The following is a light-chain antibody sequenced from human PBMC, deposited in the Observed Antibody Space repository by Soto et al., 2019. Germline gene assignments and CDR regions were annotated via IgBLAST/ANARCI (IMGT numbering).Light chain of an antibody. V-gene: IGLV1-40*01. CDR1: SSSIGAGYD. J-gene: IGLJ2*01. Sequence: QSVLTQPPSVSWAPGHRVTISCTGSSSSIGAGYDVHWYQQLPGTAPKLLIYETSSRPSGVPDRFSGSKSGTSASLAITGLQAEDEADYYCQSYDASLTAYVVFGGGTKVTXL. CDR2: ETS. CDR3: QSYDASLTAYVV.